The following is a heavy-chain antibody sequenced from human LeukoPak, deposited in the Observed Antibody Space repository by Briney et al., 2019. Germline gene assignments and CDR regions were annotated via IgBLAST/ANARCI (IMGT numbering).Heavy chain of an antibody. CDR3: ASGDSSGYYYDYFDY. V-gene: IGHV1-18*01. CDR1: GYTFTSYG. J-gene: IGHJ4*02. D-gene: IGHD3-22*01. Sequence: ASVKVSCKASGYTFTSYGISWVRQAPGQGLEWMGWISAYNGNTNYAQKFQGRVTMTRDTSISTAYMELSRLRSDDTAVYYCASGDSSGYYYDYFDYWGQGTLVTVSS. CDR2: ISAYNGNT.